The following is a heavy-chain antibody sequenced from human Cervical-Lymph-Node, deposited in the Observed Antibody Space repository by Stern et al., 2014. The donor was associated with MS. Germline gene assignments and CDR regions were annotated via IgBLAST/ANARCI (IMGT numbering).Heavy chain of an antibody. Sequence: QMQLVQSGAEVKKPGASVQVSCKPSGFTFSNYYVHWLRQAPGQRPEWMGRISPKNGDTNYQGRVTMTRDTSVGLVSLEVTRLRLDDTAIYYCAENMDVWGQGTTVTVSS. V-gene: IGHV1-2*02. CDR3: AENMDV. CDR1: GFTFSNYY. J-gene: IGHJ6*02. CDR2: ISPKNGDT.